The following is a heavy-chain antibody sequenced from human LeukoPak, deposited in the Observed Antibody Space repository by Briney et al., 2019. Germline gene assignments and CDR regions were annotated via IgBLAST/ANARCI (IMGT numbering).Heavy chain of an antibody. Sequence: PGGSLRLSCAASGFTFDDYGMSWVRQAPGKGLEWVAGINWNGGSTGYADSVKGRFTISRDNAKNSLYLQMNSLRAEDTAVYYCARRILYCSSTSCYLWDYWGQGTLVTVSS. J-gene: IGHJ4*02. CDR3: ARRILYCSSTSCYLWDY. CDR1: GFTFDDYG. D-gene: IGHD2-2*01. CDR2: INWNGGST. V-gene: IGHV3-20*04.